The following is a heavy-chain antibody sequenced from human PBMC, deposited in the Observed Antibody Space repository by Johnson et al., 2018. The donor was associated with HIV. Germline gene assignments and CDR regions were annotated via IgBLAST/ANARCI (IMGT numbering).Heavy chain of an antibody. CDR3: ASGYCSSTSCYGRKLLDDAFDI. CDR1: GFTFSSYG. Sequence: HVQLVESGGGVVQPGRSLRLSCAASGFTFSSYGMHWVRQAPGKGLEWVAVIWYDGSNKYYADSVRGRFSISRDKSKDTLYLQMNSLRAEDTAVYYCASGYCSSTSCYGRKLLDDAFDIWGQGTMVTVSS. CDR2: IWYDGSNK. D-gene: IGHD2-2*03. V-gene: IGHV3-33*01. J-gene: IGHJ3*02.